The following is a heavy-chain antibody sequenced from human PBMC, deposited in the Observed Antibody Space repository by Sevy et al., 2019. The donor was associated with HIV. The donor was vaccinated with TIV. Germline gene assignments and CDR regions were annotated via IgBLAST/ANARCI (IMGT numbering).Heavy chain of an antibody. CDR2: ISSSSYI. CDR1: GFTFSSYS. D-gene: IGHD2-2*01. CDR3: ARDRDIVVVPAAMGY. Sequence: GGSLRLSCAASGFTFSSYSMNWVRQAPGKGLEWVSSISSSSYIYYADSVKGRFTISRDNAKNSLYLQMNSLRAEDTAVYYCARDRDIVVVPAAMGYWGQGTLVTVSS. J-gene: IGHJ4*02. V-gene: IGHV3-21*01.